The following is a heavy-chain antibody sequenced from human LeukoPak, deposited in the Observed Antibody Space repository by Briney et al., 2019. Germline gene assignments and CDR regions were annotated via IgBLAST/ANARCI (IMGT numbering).Heavy chain of an antibody. Sequence: PSGALSLTCAVSGGSIGSSTWWSWVRQPPGKGLEWIGSIYYSGSTYYNPSLKSRVTISVDTSKNQFSLKLSSVTAADTAVYYCARDPGAVWFGELEPPYWGQGTLVTVSS. CDR3: ARDPGAVWFGELEPPY. D-gene: IGHD3-10*01. CDR1: GGSIGSSTW. CDR2: IYYSGST. V-gene: IGHV4-4*02. J-gene: IGHJ4*02.